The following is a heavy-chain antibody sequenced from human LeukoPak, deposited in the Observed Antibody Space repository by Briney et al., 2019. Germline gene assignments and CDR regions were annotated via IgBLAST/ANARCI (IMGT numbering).Heavy chain of an antibody. CDR1: DFTFSFYW. V-gene: IGHV3-7*01. CDR2: ILPDGSEK. D-gene: IGHD6-19*01. CDR3: GRLARNAWYAVDY. J-gene: IGHJ4*02. Sequence: GGPLRLSCAASDFTFSFYWMTWVRQAPGEGLEWVANILPDGSEKYYLDSVKGRFTISRDNPTNSLYLQINSLRAEDTALYYCGRLARNAWYAVDYWGQGTLVTVSS.